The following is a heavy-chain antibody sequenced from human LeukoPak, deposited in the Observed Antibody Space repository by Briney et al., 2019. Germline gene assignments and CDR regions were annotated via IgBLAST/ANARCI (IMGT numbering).Heavy chain of an antibody. CDR1: GGSISSSSYY. CDR3: ARGVRGALSMRYYFDY. CDR2: IYYSGST. V-gene: IGHV4-39*07. D-gene: IGHD3-10*01. J-gene: IGHJ4*02. Sequence: SETLSLTCTVSGGSISSSSYYWGWIRQPPGKGLEWIGSIYYSGSTYYNPSLKSRVTISVDTSKNQFSLKLSSVTAADTAVYYCARGVRGALSMRYYFDYWGQGTLVTVSS.